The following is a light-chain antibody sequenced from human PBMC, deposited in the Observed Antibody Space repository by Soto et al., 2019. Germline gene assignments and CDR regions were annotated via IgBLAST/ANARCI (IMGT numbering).Light chain of an antibody. Sequence: EIVLTQPPATLSLSPGERATLSWRGSQSVSSCLAWYQQKPGEAPRLLIYDASTRATGIPARFSGSGSGTDFTLTISSLEHEDFAVYYCQQRSNWPPITFGQGTRLEIK. CDR2: DAS. V-gene: IGKV3-11*01. CDR3: QQRSNWPPIT. CDR1: QSVSSC. J-gene: IGKJ5*01.